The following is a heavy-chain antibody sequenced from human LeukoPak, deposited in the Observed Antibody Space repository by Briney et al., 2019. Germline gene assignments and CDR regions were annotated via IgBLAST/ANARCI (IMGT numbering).Heavy chain of an antibody. J-gene: IGHJ4*02. CDR2: INLDTGGT. D-gene: IGHD3-16*01. V-gene: IGHV1-2*06. CDR1: GYTFNDYY. CDR3: ARDWVSTAVGY. Sequence: ASVKVSCKTSGYTFNDYYMHWVRQAPGQGLEWMGRINLDTGGTMYVQNFQGRVTMTRDTSISTAYMELSSLRSNDTAVYYCARDWVSTAVGYWGQGTLITVSS.